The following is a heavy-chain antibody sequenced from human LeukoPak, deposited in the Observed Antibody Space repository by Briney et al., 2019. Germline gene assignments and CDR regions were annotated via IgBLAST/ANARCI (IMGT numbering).Heavy chain of an antibody. CDR3: ARCEAVAGISY. CDR1: GGSFSGYY. D-gene: IGHD6-19*01. V-gene: IGHV4-34*01. CDR2: INHSGST. Sequence: PSETLSLTCAVYGGSFSGYYWSWIRQPPGKGLEWIGEINHSGSTNYNPSLKSRVTISVDTSKNQFSLKLSSVTAADTAVYYCARCEAVAGISYWGQGTLVTVSS. J-gene: IGHJ4*02.